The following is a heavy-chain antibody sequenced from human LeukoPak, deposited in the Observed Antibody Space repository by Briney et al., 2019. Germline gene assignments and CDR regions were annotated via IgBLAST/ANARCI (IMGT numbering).Heavy chain of an antibody. J-gene: IGHJ4*02. CDR2: INTNTRNP. V-gene: IGHV7-4-1*02. CDR1: GYTFTSYA. D-gene: IGHD3-22*01. CDR3: ASTLGYYDSSGYQRAWWYFDY. Sequence: ASVKVSCKASGYTFTSYAMNWVRQAPGQGLEWMGWINTNTRNPTYAQGFTGRFVFSLDTSVSTAYLQISSLKAEDTAVYYCASTLGYYDSSGYQRAWWYFDYWGQGTLVTVSS.